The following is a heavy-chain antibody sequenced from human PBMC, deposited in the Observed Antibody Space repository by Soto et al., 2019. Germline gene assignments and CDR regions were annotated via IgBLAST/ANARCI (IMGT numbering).Heavy chain of an antibody. Sequence: GGSLRLSCAASGFTFDDYAMHWVRQAPGKGLEWVSGISWNSGSIGYADSVKGRLPISRDNAKNTLYLQMKSLRAEDTALYYCAKDIGGLGSGSDYWGQGTLVTVSS. CDR3: AKDIGGLGSGSDY. CDR2: ISWNSGSI. CDR1: GFTFDDYA. D-gene: IGHD5-12*01. J-gene: IGHJ4*02. V-gene: IGHV3-9*01.